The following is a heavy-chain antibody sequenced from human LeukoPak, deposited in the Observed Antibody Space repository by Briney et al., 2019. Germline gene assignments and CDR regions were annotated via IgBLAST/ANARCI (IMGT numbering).Heavy chain of an antibody. CDR1: GFTFSNYG. D-gene: IGHD3-10*01. CDR3: ARPRSSYYYGSGSYYNY. V-gene: IGHV3-30*19. CDR2: ISYDGSNK. J-gene: IGHJ4*02. Sequence: GGSLRLSCATSGFTFSNYGMHWVRQAPGKGLEWVAVISYDGSNKYYADSVKGRFTISRDNSKNTLYLQMNSLRAEDTAVYYCARPRSSYYYGSGSYYNYWGQGTLVTVSS.